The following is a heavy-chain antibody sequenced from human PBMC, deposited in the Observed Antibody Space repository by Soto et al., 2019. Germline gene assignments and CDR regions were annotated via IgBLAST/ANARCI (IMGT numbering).Heavy chain of an antibody. J-gene: IGHJ4*02. CDR3: AKDLIARPSSCWYKDPDY. CDR1: GFTFSSYA. CDR2: ISGSGGST. Sequence: EVQLLESGGGLVQPGGSLRLSCAASGFTFSSYAMSWVRQAPGKGLEWVSAISGSGGSTYYADFVKGRFTISRDNSKNTLYLQMNSLRAEDTAVYYCAKDLIARPSSCWYKDPDYWGQGTLVTVSS. D-gene: IGHD6-19*01. V-gene: IGHV3-23*01.